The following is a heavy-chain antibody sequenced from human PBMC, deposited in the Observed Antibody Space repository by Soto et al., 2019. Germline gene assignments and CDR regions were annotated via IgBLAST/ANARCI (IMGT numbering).Heavy chain of an antibody. CDR1: GFTFSSYS. Sequence: GGSLTLSCAPSGFTFSSYSMNWVRQAPGKGLEWVSSISSSSSYIYYADSVKGRFTISRDNAKNSLYLQMNSLRAEDTAVYYCARDAMDCSSTSCYGWGQGTLVTVSS. J-gene: IGHJ4*02. V-gene: IGHV3-21*01. D-gene: IGHD2-2*01. CDR2: ISSSSSYI. CDR3: ARDAMDCSSTSCYG.